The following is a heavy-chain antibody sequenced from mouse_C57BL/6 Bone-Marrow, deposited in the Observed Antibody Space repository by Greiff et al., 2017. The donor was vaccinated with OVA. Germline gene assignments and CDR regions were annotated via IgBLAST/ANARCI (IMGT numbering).Heavy chain of an antibody. V-gene: IGHV1-59*01. CDR1: GYTFTSYW. Sequence: QVQLQQPGAELVRPGTSVKLSCKASGYTFTSYWMHWVKQRPGQGLEWIGVIDPSDSYTNYNQKFKGKATLTVDTSSSTAYMQLSSLTSEDSAVYYCAIYYGSSYNYWGKGTTLTVSS. CDR2: IDPSDSYT. J-gene: IGHJ2*01. D-gene: IGHD1-1*01. CDR3: AIYYGSSYNY.